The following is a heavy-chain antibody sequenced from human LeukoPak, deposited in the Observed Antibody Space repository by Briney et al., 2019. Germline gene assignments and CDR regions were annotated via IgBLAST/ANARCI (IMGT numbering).Heavy chain of an antibody. CDR2: IIPIFGIA. V-gene: IGHV1-69*04. CDR3: ARDHVQYSSSWQPQEDYYYYGMDV. Sequence: SVKVSCKASGGTFSSYAISWVRQAPGQGLEWMGRIIPIFGIANYAQKFQGRVTITADKSTSTAYMELSSLRSEDTAVYYCARDHVQYSSSWQPQEDYYYYGMDVWGQGTTVTVSS. CDR1: GGTFSSYA. J-gene: IGHJ6*02. D-gene: IGHD6-13*01.